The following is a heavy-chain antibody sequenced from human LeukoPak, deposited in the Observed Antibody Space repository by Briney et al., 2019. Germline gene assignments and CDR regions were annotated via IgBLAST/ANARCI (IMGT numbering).Heavy chain of an antibody. CDR1: GGSISNDY. CDR3: ARVVTIFGVVLYGMDV. J-gene: IGHJ6*02. D-gene: IGHD3-3*01. V-gene: IGHV4-59*12. CDR2: IYYSGDT. Sequence: SETLSLTCTVSGGSISNDYWSWIRQPPGKGLEWIGYIYYSGDTNYNPSLKSRVTISVDTSKNQFSLKLSSVTAADTAVYYCARVVTIFGVVLYGMDVWGQGTTVTVSS.